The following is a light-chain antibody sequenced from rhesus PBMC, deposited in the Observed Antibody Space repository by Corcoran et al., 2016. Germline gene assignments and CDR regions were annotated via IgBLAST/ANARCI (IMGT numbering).Light chain of an antibody. J-gene: IGKJ4*01. CDR3: QQYSSSPLT. Sequence: DIQMTQSPSSLSASVGDTVTITCRASQSISSWVAWYQQKPGKAQKLLIYKASSLQSGVPSRFSGSGSGTDFTLTISSLQSEDFATYYCQQYSSSPLTFGGGTKVELK. CDR2: KAS. V-gene: IGKV1-22*01. CDR1: QSISSW.